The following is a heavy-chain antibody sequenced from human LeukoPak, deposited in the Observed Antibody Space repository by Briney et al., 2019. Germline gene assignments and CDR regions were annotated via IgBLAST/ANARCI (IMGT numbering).Heavy chain of an antibody. Sequence: PGGSLRLSCAASGFTFSSYGMHWVRQAPGKGLEWVAFIRYDGSNKYYADSVKGRFTISRDNSKNTLYLQMNSLRAEDTAVYYCAKDGRRNSGWYLYYFDYWGQGTPVTVSS. CDR2: IRYDGSNK. D-gene: IGHD6-19*01. CDR1: GFTFSSYG. CDR3: AKDGRRNSGWYLYYFDY. J-gene: IGHJ4*02. V-gene: IGHV3-30*02.